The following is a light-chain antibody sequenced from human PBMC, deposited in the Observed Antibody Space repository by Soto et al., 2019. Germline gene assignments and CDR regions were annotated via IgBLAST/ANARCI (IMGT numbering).Light chain of an antibody. CDR1: QSVDIN. CDR3: QQYDNWPLLT. V-gene: IGKV3-15*01. CDR2: GAS. J-gene: IGKJ4*01. Sequence: EIVMTQSPATLSVSPGERATLSCRASQSVDINLAWYQQKPGQAPRLLIYGASTRATGIPARFSGSGSGTEFTFTISSLQSEDFAVYYCQQYDNWPLLTFGGGTKVEIK.